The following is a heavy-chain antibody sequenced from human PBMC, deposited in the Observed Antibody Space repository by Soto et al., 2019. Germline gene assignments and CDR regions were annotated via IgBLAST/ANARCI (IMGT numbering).Heavy chain of an antibody. CDR1: GFTFSSYW. CDR3: ARGAYGAWYFDS. CDR2: IKYDGSTA. Sequence: EVQLVESGGGLVQPGGSLRLSCAASGFTFSSYWIHWVRQAPGKGLVWVSRIKYDGSTANYADSVKGRFTITRDNAKHTVYMQMNSLRGKETAAYYCARGAYGAWYFDSWGRGTLVTVSS. J-gene: IGHJ2*01. V-gene: IGHV3-74*01. D-gene: IGHD2-21*01.